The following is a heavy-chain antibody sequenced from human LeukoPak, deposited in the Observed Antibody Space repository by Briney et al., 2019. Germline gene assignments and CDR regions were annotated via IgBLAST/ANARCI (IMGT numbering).Heavy chain of an antibody. CDR1: GGSISSGSYY. CDR3: AREKNTAMVS. Sequence: SETLSLTCTVSGGSISSGSYYWGWIRQPPGKGLEWIGSIYYSGSTYYNPSLKSRVTISVDTSKNQFSLKLSSVTAADTAVYYCAREKNTAMVSWGQGTLVTVSS. CDR2: IYYSGST. V-gene: IGHV4-39*07. J-gene: IGHJ5*02. D-gene: IGHD5-18*01.